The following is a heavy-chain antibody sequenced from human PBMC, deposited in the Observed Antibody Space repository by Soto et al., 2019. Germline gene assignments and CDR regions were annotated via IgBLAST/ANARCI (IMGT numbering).Heavy chain of an antibody. J-gene: IGHJ5*02. Sequence: PSETLSLTCAVYGGSFSGYYWSWIRQPPGKGLEWIGEINHSGSTNYNPSLKSRVTISVDTSKNQFSLKLSSVTAADTAVYYCARVEIQLWLGDWFDPWGQGTLVTVSS. D-gene: IGHD5-18*01. V-gene: IGHV4-34*01. CDR3: ARVEIQLWLGDWFDP. CDR2: INHSGST. CDR1: GGSFSGYY.